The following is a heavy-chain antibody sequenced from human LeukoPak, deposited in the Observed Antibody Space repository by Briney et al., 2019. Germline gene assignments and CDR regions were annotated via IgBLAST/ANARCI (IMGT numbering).Heavy chain of an antibody. CDR1: GDSFSSNTYS. CDR3: ARVVLATGFDI. CDR2: IYYSGSA. D-gene: IGHD2/OR15-2a*01. J-gene: IGHJ3*02. V-gene: IGHV4-30-4*07. Sequence: SETLSLTCAVSGDSFSSNTYSWSWIRQPPGKGLEWIGYIYYSGSAYYSPSLKSRVTMSVDTSKHQFALKLGCVNGSGTAVYYFARVVLATGFDIWGHGTMVTVSS.